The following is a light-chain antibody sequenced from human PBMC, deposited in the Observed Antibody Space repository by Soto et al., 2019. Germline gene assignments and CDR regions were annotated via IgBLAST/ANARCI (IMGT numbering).Light chain of an antibody. CDR3: QQYVTSPRT. CDR1: QSINSNY. J-gene: IGKJ1*01. Sequence: EIVLTQSPATLSLSPGERATLSCGASQSINSNYLAWYQQKPGLAPRLLIYDVSTRDTGIPDRFSGSGSGTDFTLTISRLEPEDFAVYYCQQYVTSPRTFGQGTKVEFK. V-gene: IGKV3D-20*01. CDR2: DVS.